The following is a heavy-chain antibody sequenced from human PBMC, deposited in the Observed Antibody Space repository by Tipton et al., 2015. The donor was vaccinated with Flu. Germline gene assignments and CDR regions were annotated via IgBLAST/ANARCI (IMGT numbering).Heavy chain of an antibody. D-gene: IGHD5-12*01. CDR1: GGSFSGYY. Sequence: GGSFSGYYWTWIRQSPGKGLEWIGEINHTGSTNYKSSLKSRVTISVDTSKNQFSLKVYSLTAADTAVYYCARGSGYANVYLDSWGQGTPVAVSS. CDR3: ARGSGYANVYLDS. CDR2: INHTGST. J-gene: IGHJ4*02. V-gene: IGHV4-34*01.